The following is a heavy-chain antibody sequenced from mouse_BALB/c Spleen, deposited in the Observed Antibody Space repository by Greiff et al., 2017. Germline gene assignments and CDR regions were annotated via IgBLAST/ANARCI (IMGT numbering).Heavy chain of an antibody. Sequence: EVQLVESGPGLVKPSQSLSLTCSVTGYSITSGYYWNWIRQFPGNKLEWMGYISYDGSNNYNPSLKNRISITRDTSKNQFFLKLNSVTTEDTATYYCAREDRYYWYFDVWGAGTTVTVSS. CDR2: ISYDGSN. CDR1: GYSITSGYY. J-gene: IGHJ1*01. D-gene: IGHD2-14*01. V-gene: IGHV3-6*02. CDR3: AREDRYYWYFDV.